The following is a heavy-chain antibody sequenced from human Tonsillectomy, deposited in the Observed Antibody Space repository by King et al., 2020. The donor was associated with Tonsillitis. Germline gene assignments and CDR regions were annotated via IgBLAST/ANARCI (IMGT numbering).Heavy chain of an antibody. CDR2: ISSSGSSI. V-gene: IGHV3-11*04. D-gene: IGHD6-13*01. CDR1: GFTFSDHH. J-gene: IGHJ6*01. CDR3: ERSITQAAALYYRYYYYGMDV. Sequence: VQLVESGGGLVKPGGSLRLSCAASGFTFSDHHMSWIRQAPGKGLEWVSYISSSGSSIYYADSVKGRFTISRDNANNSLYLQMNSLRAEDTSVYYCERSITQAAALYYRYYYYGMDVWGQGTTVTVSS.